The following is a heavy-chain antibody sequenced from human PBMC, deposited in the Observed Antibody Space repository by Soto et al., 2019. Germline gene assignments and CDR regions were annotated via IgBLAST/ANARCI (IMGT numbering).Heavy chain of an antibody. V-gene: IGHV3-48*01. CDR2: ISSSSSTI. CDR3: ARESDFWSGYRNWFDP. CDR1: GFTFSSYS. D-gene: IGHD3-3*01. Sequence: GGSLRLSCAASGFTFSSYSMNWVRQAPGKGLEWVSYISSSSSTIYYADSVKGRFTISRDNAKNSLYLQMTSLRAEDTAVYYCARESDFWSGYRNWFDPWGQGTLVPSPQ. J-gene: IGHJ5*02.